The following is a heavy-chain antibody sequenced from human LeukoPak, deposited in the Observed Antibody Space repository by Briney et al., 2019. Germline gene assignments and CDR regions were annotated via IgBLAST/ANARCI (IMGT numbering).Heavy chain of an antibody. CDR1: GDKASRKNPA. Sequence: RTPSLICAMPGDKASRKNPASSWIRESPSRSLESLGSASYRSKWYYDYAVSVKRRITISPDTSKNQFSLHLNSVTPEDTAVYYCASGSYYLGFNSWGQGTLVTVSS. V-gene: IGHV6-1*01. CDR3: ASGSYYLGFNS. J-gene: IGHJ5*02. D-gene: IGHD3-22*01. CDR2: ASYRSKWYY.